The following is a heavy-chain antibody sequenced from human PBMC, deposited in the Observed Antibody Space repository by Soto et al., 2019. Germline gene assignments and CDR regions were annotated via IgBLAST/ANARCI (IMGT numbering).Heavy chain of an antibody. CDR3: ARDGGMRGMDV. CDR2: IIPILGIA. J-gene: IGHJ6*02. D-gene: IGHD1-1*01. Sequence: QVQLVQSGAEVKKPGSSVKVSCKASGGTFSSYTISWVRQAPGQGLEWMGRIIPILGIANYAQKFQGRVTITADKSTRTAYVALGSLRAEDAAVYYCARDGGMRGMDVWGQGTTVTVSS. CDR1: GGTFSSYT. V-gene: IGHV1-69*08.